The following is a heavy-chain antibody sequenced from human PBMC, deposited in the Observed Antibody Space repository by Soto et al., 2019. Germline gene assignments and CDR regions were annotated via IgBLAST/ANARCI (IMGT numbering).Heavy chain of an antibody. Sequence: QVQLVQSGAEVKKPGASVQVSCKASGYTFTSYGISWVRKPPGQGLEWMGWISAYNGNTNYGQKLQGRVTMNTDTSTSTAYMELTSLRSDNTAVYYCARDSPYDYVWGSYSYYYGMDVWGQGTTVTVSS. J-gene: IGHJ6*02. CDR2: ISAYNGNT. CDR1: GYTFTSYG. D-gene: IGHD3-16*01. V-gene: IGHV1-18*01. CDR3: ARDSPYDYVWGSYSYYYGMDV.